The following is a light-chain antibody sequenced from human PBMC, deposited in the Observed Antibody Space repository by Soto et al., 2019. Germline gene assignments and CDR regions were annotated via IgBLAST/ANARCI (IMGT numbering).Light chain of an antibody. J-gene: IGKJ2*01. Sequence: DIVMTQSPDSLAVSLGERATINCKSSQSVLYSSNNKNYLAWYQQKAGQPPKLLIYWASTRESGVPDRFSGSGSGTDFTLTISILQAEDVAVYYCQQYYSSPYTFGQGTKLEIK. V-gene: IGKV4-1*01. CDR3: QQYYSSPYT. CDR2: WAS. CDR1: QSVLYSSNNKNY.